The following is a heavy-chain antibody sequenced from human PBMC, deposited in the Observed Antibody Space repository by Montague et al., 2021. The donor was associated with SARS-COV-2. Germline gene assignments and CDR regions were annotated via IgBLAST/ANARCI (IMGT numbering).Heavy chain of an antibody. Sequence: SETLSLTCGVSGGSFSDYFCAWFRQHPGKGLVWIGEINHSGDTAYNTSLKSRVTLTVDMSKNQFSLRVDSVTAADTAVYYCARGHRCTSVSCHPFDYWGQGTLVTVSS. D-gene: IGHD2-2*01. V-gene: IGHV4-34*01. J-gene: IGHJ4*02. CDR2: INHSGDT. CDR1: GGSFSDYF. CDR3: ARGHRCTSVSCHPFDY.